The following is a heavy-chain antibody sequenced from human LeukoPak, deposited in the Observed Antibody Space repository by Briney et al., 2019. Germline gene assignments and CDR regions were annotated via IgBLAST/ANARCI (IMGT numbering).Heavy chain of an antibody. Sequence: GGSLRLSCAASGFTFSTYNMNWVRQAPGKGLEWVSSISSSGNSIYYPDSLKGRFTISRDNSKNTLYLQMNSLRAEDTAIYYCAKDRATVAWFDPWGQGTLVSVSS. J-gene: IGHJ5*02. CDR2: ISSSGNSI. V-gene: IGHV3-21*04. CDR3: AKDRATVAWFDP. D-gene: IGHD4-11*01. CDR1: GFTFSTYN.